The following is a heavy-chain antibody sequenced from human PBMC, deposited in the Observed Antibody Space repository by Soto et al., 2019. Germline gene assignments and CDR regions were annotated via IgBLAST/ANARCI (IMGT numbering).Heavy chain of an antibody. Sequence: SVKVSCKASGYTFTSYTISWVRQAPGQGLEWMGRIIPILGIANYAQKFQGRVTITADKSTSTAYMELSSLRSEDTAVYYCARVAGGYYDSSGYSNWFDPWGQGTLVTVSS. V-gene: IGHV1-69*02. J-gene: IGHJ5*02. CDR1: GYTFTSYT. CDR2: IIPILGIA. D-gene: IGHD3-22*01. CDR3: ARVAGGYYDSSGYSNWFDP.